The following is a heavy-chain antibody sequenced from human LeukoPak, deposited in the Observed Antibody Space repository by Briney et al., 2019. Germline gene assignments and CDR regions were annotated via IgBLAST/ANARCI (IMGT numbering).Heavy chain of an antibody. V-gene: IGHV4-59*01. CDR1: GGSISSYY. Sequence: SETLSLTCTVSGGSISSYYWSWVRHPPRQGKGWVGYVNYSGSRNSNPSLNSRGPISEATSKNKYPLKLSPVSAADTAVYFCAREGDYYDSSGYYVVDYWGQGTLVTVSS. D-gene: IGHD3-22*01. J-gene: IGHJ4*02. CDR2: VNYSGSR. CDR3: AREGDYYDSSGYYVVDY.